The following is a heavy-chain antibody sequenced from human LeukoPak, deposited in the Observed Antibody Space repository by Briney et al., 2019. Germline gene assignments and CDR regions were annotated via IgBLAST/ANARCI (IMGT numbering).Heavy chain of an antibody. Sequence: GGSLRLSCADSQFTFSHFNMNWVRQPPGKGLEWVSSIDSRSGFTIYADSVKGRFTISRDNAKNSLYLQMNGLRVEDTAVYYCAIDGYNWAGYGWCDPWGQGTPVIVSS. V-gene: IGHV3-48*01. CDR1: QFTFSHFN. CDR2: IDSRSGFT. J-gene: IGHJ5*02. CDR3: AIDGYNWAGYGWCDP. D-gene: IGHD1-1*01.